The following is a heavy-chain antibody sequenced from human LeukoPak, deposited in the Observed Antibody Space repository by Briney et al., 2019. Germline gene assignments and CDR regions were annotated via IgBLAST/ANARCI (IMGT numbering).Heavy chain of an antibody. D-gene: IGHD5-12*01. CDR1: GFIFSTYW. CDR3: ARGGGYSGYDLDAFDI. Sequence: GGSLRLSCAASGFIFSTYWMSWVRQAPGKGLEWVANIKQDGSEEYYVDSVKGRFTISRDNAKNSLYLQMNSLRAEDTAVYYCARGGGYSGYDLDAFDIWGQGTVVTVSS. CDR2: IKQDGSEE. V-gene: IGHV3-7*02. J-gene: IGHJ3*02.